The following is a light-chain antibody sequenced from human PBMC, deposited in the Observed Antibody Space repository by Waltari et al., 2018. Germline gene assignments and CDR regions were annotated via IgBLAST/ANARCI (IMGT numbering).Light chain of an antibody. CDR2: DVD. V-gene: IGLV2-11*01. J-gene: IGLJ3*02. CDR3: CSYAANNHYGL. CDR1: SRDVGNYNY. Sequence: QSALTQPRSVSGSPGQSVTISCTGTSRDVGNYNYVSWYQQFSGKSPQLIIYDVDKPPSGAPARFSGSKSGNTASLTGSGLRADDEDEYYCCSYAANNHYGLFGRGPRLTVL.